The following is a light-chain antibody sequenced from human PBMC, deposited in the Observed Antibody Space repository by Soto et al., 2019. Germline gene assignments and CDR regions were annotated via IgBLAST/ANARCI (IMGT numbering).Light chain of an antibody. CDR3: QHYNNWPLT. CDR1: QDISTF. J-gene: IGKJ4*01. V-gene: IGKV3-15*01. Sequence: RTQSPSSLSASLGDRVTLPCRARQDISTFLAWYQQKPGQAPRLLIYGASTRATGIPARFSGSGSGTEFTLTISSLQSEDFAVYYCQHYNNWPLTFGGGTKVDIK. CDR2: GAS.